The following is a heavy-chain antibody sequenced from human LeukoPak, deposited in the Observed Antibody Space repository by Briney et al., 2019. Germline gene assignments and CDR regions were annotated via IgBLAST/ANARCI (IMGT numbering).Heavy chain of an antibody. J-gene: IGHJ6*03. CDR3: ARQIVGTSWNYYYSYIDV. D-gene: IGHD1-1*01. Sequence: PSETLSLTCSVSGGSISSSLYHWGWLRQPPGKGLEWIGNVFHSGNTYSSPSLKSRVAFSVDTSKNQFSLKLTSVTATDTAVYYCARQIVGTSWNYYYSYIDVWGKGTSVSVSS. CDR1: GGSISSSLYH. V-gene: IGHV4-39*01. CDR2: VFHSGNT.